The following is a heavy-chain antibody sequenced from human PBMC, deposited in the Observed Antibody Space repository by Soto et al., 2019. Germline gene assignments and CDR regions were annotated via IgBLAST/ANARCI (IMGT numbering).Heavy chain of an antibody. D-gene: IGHD2-15*01. V-gene: IGHV1-69*02. J-gene: IGHJ6*02. CDR2: IIPILGIA. Sequence: GXSVKVSFNASGGTFSSYTISLVRHSPGQGLEWMGRIIPILGIANYAQKFQGRVTITADKSTSTAYMELSSLRSEETAVYYCARGWQLETYYYHYGMDVWGQGTTVTVSS. CDR1: GGTFSSYT. CDR3: ARGWQLETYYYHYGMDV.